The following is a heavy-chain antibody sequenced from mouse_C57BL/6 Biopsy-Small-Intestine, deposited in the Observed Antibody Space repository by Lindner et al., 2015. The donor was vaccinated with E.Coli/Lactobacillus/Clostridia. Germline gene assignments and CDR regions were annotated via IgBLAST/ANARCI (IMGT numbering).Heavy chain of an antibody. Sequence: SVKVSCKASDHFSSHAMNWVRQAPGQGLEWMGRVNPSTGSTYYAEKFQGRVTMTRGTSSNTAYMEVSGLRSDDTAVYYCAREEQYGTSYHGVDAWGQGTTVTVSS. CDR2: VNPSTGST. CDR3: AREEQYGTSYHGVDA. V-gene: IGHV1-56*01. J-gene: IGHJ1*01. CDR1: DHFSSHA. D-gene: IGHD1-2*01.